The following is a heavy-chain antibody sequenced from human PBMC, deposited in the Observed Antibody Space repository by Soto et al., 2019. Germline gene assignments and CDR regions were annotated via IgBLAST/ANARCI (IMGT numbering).Heavy chain of an antibody. Sequence: PGRSLRLSCAASGFSLSTYGVTWVRQAPGKGLEWVSGFSGGSGTTHYADSVKGRFSITRDNSKNTAHLQMNSLRVEGTAIYYCAKWNGYGDYWGQGTRVTVSS. V-gene: IGHV3-23*01. D-gene: IGHD1-1*01. J-gene: IGHJ4*02. CDR2: FSGGSGTT. CDR1: GFSLSTYG. CDR3: AKWNGYGDY.